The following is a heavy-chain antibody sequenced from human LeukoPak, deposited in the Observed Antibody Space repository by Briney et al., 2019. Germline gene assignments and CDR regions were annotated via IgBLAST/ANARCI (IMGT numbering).Heavy chain of an antibody. CDR2: IYSDGRTT. J-gene: IGHJ3*02. CDR1: GFTFSRSW. V-gene: IGHV3-74*01. D-gene: IGHD6-19*01. Sequence: PGGSLRLSCVPSGFTFSRSWMHWVRQAPGKGLVWVSRIYSDGRTTDYADSVRGQFTISRDNAKNMLYLQMSGLNAEDTAVYYCVRETFIAMVGSHALDIWGQGTMVTVSS. CDR3: VRETFIAMVGSHALDI.